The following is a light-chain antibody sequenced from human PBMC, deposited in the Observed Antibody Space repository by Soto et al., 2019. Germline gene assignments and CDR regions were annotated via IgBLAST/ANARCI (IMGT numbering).Light chain of an antibody. CDR3: QPTGSPPST. CDR2: GAS. CDR1: QSVSSNY. Sequence: EFVLTQSPGTLSLCPGERATLSCRASQSVSSNYLAWYQQKPGQAPRPLIYGASSRATGIPDRFSGSGAGTDFTLTISRLESEYFARYYCQPTGSPPSTFGQGRKV. V-gene: IGKV3-20*01. J-gene: IGKJ1*01.